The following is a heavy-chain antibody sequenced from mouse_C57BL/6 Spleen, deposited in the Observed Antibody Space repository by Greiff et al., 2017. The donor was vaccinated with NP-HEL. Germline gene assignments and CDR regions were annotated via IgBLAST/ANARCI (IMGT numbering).Heavy chain of an antibody. CDR2: ISDGGSYT. D-gene: IGHD1-1*01. V-gene: IGHV5-4*01. CDR3: ARDKITTVVADYFDY. J-gene: IGHJ2*01. CDR1: GFTFSSYA. Sequence: EVMLVESGGGLVKPGGSLKLSCAASGFTFSSYAMSWVRQTPEKRLEWVATISDGGSYTYYPDNVKGRFTISRDNAKNNLYLQMSHLKSEDTAMYYCARDKITTVVADYFDYWGQGTTLTVSS.